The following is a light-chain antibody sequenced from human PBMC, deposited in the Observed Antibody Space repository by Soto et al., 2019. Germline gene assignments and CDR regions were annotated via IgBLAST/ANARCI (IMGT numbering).Light chain of an antibody. Sequence: EIVLTQSPGTLSLSPGQRATLSCRASQSVSSSSLAWYQQRPGQAPRLLIYGASRRATGIPDRFSGSGSGTDFTLTISRLEPEDFAVYYCQHYGASPKYTFGQATKLEIK. J-gene: IGKJ2*01. CDR1: QSVSSSS. CDR2: GAS. V-gene: IGKV3-20*01. CDR3: QHYGASPKYT.